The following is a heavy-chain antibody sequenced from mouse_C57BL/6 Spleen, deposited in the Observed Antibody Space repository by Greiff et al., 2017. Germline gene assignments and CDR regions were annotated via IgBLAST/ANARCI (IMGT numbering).Heavy chain of an antibody. CDR1: GFTFSSYT. CDR2: ISGGGGNT. V-gene: IGHV5-9*01. J-gene: IGHJ4*01. Sequence: EVKLMESGGGLVKPGGSLKLSCAASGFTFSSYTMSWVRQTPEKRLEWVATISGGGGNTYYPDSVKGRFTISRDNAKNTLYLQMSSLRSEDTALYYCATREYYYAMDYWGQGTSVTVSS. CDR3: ATREYYYAMDY.